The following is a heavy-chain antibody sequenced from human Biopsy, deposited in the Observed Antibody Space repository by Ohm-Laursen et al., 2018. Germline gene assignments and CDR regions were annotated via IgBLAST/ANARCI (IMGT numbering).Heavy chain of an antibody. CDR2: SFNSANT. CDR1: SGSISSGGAY. Sequence: TLSLTWTVSSGSISSGGAYWSWIRQRPGKGLERIGYSFNSANTYYKPSLKNLITISGDTSKNQFSLKLNSVTAADTAVYYCARGDYFDSNGYFWFDPWGQGTLVTVSS. D-gene: IGHD3-22*01. J-gene: IGHJ5*02. CDR3: ARGDYFDSNGYFWFDP. V-gene: IGHV4-31*01.